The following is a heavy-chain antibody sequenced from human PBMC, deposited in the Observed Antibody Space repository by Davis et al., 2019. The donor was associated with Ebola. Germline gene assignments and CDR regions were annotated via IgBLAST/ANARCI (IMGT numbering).Heavy chain of an antibody. D-gene: IGHD1-1*01. CDR2: IDYSRRT. V-gene: IGHV4-34*01. J-gene: IGHJ4*02. CDR3: ARGTGATGPPDY. CDR1: GGSFHGYF. Sequence: PSETLSLTCAVYGGSFHGYFWNWIRQSPGKGLEWIGEIDYSRRTNYQSSLKSRATISRDTSKNQFSLNLTSVTAADTAVYYCARGTGATGPPDYWGRGTLVTVSS.